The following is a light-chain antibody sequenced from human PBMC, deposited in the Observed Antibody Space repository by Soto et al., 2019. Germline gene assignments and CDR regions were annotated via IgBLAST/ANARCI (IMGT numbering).Light chain of an antibody. J-gene: IGLJ2*01. V-gene: IGLV2-8*01. CDR1: SSDVGGYNY. Sequence: QSALTQPPSASGSPGQSVTISCTGTSSDVGGYNYVSWYQQHPGKAPKVMICEVSERPSGVPDRFSGPKSGNTASLTVSGLQAEDEPDYYCSSYAGSVLFGGGTKLTVL. CDR3: SSYAGSVL. CDR2: EVS.